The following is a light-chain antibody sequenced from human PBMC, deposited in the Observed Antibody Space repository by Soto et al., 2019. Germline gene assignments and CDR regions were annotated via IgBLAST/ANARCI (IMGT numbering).Light chain of an antibody. J-gene: IGLJ2*01. V-gene: IGLV2-14*01. Sequence: QSVLTQPASVSGSPGQSITISCTGTTSDVGGYNYVSWYQQHPGKAPKVMIYEVSNRPSGVSDRFSGSKSGNTASLTISGLQAEDEADYYCSSYTSRSTVLFGGGTKLTVL. CDR1: TSDVGGYNY. CDR3: SSYTSRSTVL. CDR2: EVS.